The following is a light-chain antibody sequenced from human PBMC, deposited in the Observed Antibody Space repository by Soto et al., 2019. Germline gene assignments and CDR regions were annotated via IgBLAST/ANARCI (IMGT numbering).Light chain of an antibody. V-gene: IGKV1-33*01. J-gene: IGKJ2*01. Sequence: DIQMTQSPSSLSASVGDRVTITCQASQDISNYLNWYQQKPGKAPKLLIYDASNLETGVPSRFSGSGSATDFTFTISSLQTEDIATYYCQQYDNLPYTFGQGPNLQIK. CDR1: QDISNY. CDR3: QQYDNLPYT. CDR2: DAS.